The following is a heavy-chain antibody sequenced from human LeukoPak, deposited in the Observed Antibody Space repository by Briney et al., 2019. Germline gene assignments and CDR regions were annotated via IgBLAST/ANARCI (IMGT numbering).Heavy chain of an antibody. Sequence: PSETLSLTCAVYGGSFSGYYWSWIRQPPGKGLEWIGEINHSGSTNYNPSLKSRVTISVDTSKNQFSLKLSSVTAADTVVYYCAILWFGEAHAFDIWGQGTMVTVSS. CDR3: AILWFGEAHAFDI. CDR2: INHSGST. V-gene: IGHV4-34*01. D-gene: IGHD3-10*01. J-gene: IGHJ3*02. CDR1: GGSFSGYY.